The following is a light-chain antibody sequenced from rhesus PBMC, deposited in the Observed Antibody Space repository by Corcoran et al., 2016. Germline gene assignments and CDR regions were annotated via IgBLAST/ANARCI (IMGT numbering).Light chain of an antibody. Sequence: DIQMTXSPSSLSASVGDRVTITCRASQVISTYLNWYQQKPGKAPKRLIYAASSLESGVPSRFSGSGSGTDFTLTISSLRPEDFAXYYCXXYNSDPYXXGQGTKXEIK. CDR3: XXYNSDPYX. CDR1: QVISTY. CDR2: AAS. V-gene: IGKV1-43*02. J-gene: IGKJ2*01.